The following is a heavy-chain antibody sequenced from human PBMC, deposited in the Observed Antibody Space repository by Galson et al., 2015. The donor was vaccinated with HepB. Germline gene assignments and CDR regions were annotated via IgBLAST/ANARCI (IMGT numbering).Heavy chain of an antibody. J-gene: IGHJ3*02. CDR3: ARDIGQRAAGGGAFDI. V-gene: IGHV6-1*01. CDR1: GDSVSSNSAA. D-gene: IGHD3-16*01. CDR2: TYYRSKWYN. Sequence: CAISGDSVSSNSAAWNWIRQSPSRGLEWLGRTYYRSKWYNDYAVSVKSRITINPDTSKNQFSLQLNSVTPEDTAVYYCARDIGQRAAGGGAFDIWGQRTMVTVSS.